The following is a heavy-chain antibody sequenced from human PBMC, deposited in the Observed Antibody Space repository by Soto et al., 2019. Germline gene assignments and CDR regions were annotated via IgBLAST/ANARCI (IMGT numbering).Heavy chain of an antibody. Sequence: SQTLSLTCAISGDSVSSNSAAWNWIRQSPSRGLEWLGRTYYRSKWYNDYAVSVKSRITINPDTSKNQFSLQLNSVTPEDTAVYYCARDLHYDFWGGYRGWFDPWGQGTLVTVSS. J-gene: IGHJ5*02. V-gene: IGHV6-1*01. CDR2: TYYRSKWYN. CDR1: GDSVSSNSAA. D-gene: IGHD3-3*01. CDR3: ARDLHYDFWGGYRGWFDP.